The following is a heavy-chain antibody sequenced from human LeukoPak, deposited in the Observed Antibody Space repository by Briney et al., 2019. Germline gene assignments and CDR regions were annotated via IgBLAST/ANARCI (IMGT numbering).Heavy chain of an antibody. Sequence: TSETLSLTCAVYGGSFSGYYWSWIRQPPGKGLEWIGEINHSGSTNYNPSLKSRVTISVDTSKNQFSLKLSSVTAADTAVYYCARGRIARLPYFDYWGQGTLVTVSS. CDR2: INHSGST. CDR3: ARGRIARLPYFDY. CDR1: GGSFSGYY. D-gene: IGHD5-18*01. J-gene: IGHJ4*02. V-gene: IGHV4-34*01.